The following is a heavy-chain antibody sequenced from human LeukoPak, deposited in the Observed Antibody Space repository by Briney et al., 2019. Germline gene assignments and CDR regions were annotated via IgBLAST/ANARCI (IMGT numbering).Heavy chain of an antibody. CDR1: GFTFSSYG. J-gene: IGHJ4*02. CDR2: ISYDGSNK. V-gene: IGHV3-30*18. Sequence: GGSLRLSCAASGFTFSSYGMHWVRQAPGKGLEWVAVISYDGSNKYYADSVKGRFTISRDNSKNTLYLQMNSLRAEDTAVYYCAKDRGAENGYWGQGTLVTVSS. D-gene: IGHD2-8*01. CDR3: AKDRGAENGY.